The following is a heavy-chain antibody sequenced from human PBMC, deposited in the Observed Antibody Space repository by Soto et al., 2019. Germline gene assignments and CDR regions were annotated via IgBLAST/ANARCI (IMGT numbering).Heavy chain of an antibody. J-gene: IGHJ2*01. V-gene: IGHV4-39*01. CDR2: IYYSGST. D-gene: IGHD2-8*02. Sequence: QLQLQESGPGLAKPSETLSLTCTVSSGPISSSTYYWAWVRQPPGKGLEWIGSIYYSGSTYYNPSPRGRVTISIDTSQNQFSLKLNSVTAADTAVYHCARHRITGNRYWYFDLWGRGTLVTVSS. CDR1: SGPISSSTYY. CDR3: ARHRITGNRYWYFDL.